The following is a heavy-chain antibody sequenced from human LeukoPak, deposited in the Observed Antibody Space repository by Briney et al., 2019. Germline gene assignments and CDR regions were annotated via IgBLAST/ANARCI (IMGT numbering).Heavy chain of an antibody. CDR2: IFNSGGT. Sequence: GGSLRLSCAASGFTVSSNYMSWVRQAPGKGLEWVSVIFNSGGTYYADSVKGRFTISRDNSKNTLYLQMNSLKAEDTAVYYCARGPKCSYFNYWGQGTLVTVSS. CDR3: ARGPKCSYFNY. J-gene: IGHJ4*02. V-gene: IGHV3-53*01. CDR1: GFTVSSNY.